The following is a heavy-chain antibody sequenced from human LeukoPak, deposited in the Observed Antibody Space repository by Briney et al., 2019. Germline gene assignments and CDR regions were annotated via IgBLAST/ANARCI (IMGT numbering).Heavy chain of an antibody. CDR2: ITTSDGNT. J-gene: IGHJ4*02. Sequence: GGSLRLPCAASGFTFSRYPMSWVREAPGKGLEGLSTITTSDGNTYYADSVKGRFTVSRDNSKNTLFLQMNSLRAEDTAVYYCAKDGGLWVSAHWGDSWGRGTLVTVSS. CDR3: AKDGGLWVSAHWGDS. D-gene: IGHD7-27*01. V-gene: IGHV3-23*01. CDR1: GFTFSRYP.